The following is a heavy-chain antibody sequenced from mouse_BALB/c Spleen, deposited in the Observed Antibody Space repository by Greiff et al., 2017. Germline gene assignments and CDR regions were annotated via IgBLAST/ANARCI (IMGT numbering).Heavy chain of an antibody. V-gene: IGHV1-54*03. CDR2: INPGSGGT. J-gene: IGHJ3*01. Sequence: QGQLQQSGAELVRPGTSVKVSCKASGYAFTNYLIEWVKQRPGQGLEWIGVINPGSGGTNYNEKFKGKATLTADKSSSTAYMQLSSLTSDDSAVYFCARSMPKEGFAYWGQGTLVTVSA. D-gene: IGHD2-3*01. CDR1: GYAFTNYL. CDR3: ARSMPKEGFAY.